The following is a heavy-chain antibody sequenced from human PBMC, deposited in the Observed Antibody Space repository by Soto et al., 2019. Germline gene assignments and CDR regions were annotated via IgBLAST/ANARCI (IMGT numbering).Heavy chain of an antibody. CDR3: AKERTVAGDFDY. CDR1: GFTFSSYG. Sequence: QVQLVESGGGVVQPGRSLRLSCVASGFTFSSYGIHWVRQAPGKGLEWVAVISNDGSNEYYADSVKGRFTISRDNSKNTLYLQMDSLRPEDTAVYYCAKERTVAGDFDYWGHGTLVTVSS. D-gene: IGHD6-19*01. J-gene: IGHJ4*01. CDR2: ISNDGSNE. V-gene: IGHV3-30*18.